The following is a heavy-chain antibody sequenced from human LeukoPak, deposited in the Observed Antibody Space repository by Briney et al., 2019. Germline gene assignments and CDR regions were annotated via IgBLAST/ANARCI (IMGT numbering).Heavy chain of an antibody. V-gene: IGHV2-70*11. D-gene: IGHD3-22*01. CDR1: GFSLNTRGMC. Sequence: SGPTLVNPTQTRTLTCTFSGFSLNTRGMCGNWIRQPPGKALEWLARIDWDGDRRYNTSLKTSITISKDTSTNQVVLTMSNLDPVDTATYYCARIGDYYGSRAFDIWGQGTMVTVSS. J-gene: IGHJ3*02. CDR2: IDWDGDR. CDR3: ARIGDYYGSRAFDI.